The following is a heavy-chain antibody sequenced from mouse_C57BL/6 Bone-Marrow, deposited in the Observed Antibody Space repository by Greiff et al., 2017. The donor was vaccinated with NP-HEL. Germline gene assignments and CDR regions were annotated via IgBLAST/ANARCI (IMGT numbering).Heavy chain of an antibody. Sequence: EVMLVESGEGLVKPGGSLKPSCAASGFTFSSYAMSWVRKTPEKRLGGVAYISRGGDYIYYADTVKGRFTISRDNARNTLYLQMSSLKSEDTAMYYCTRDRGFAWFAYWGQGTLVTVSA. CDR1: GFTFSSYA. J-gene: IGHJ3*01. CDR3: TRDRGFAWFAY. V-gene: IGHV5-9-1*02. CDR2: ISRGGDYI.